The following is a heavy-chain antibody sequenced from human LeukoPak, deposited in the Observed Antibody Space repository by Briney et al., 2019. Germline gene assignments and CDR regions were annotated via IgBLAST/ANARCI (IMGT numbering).Heavy chain of an antibody. D-gene: IGHD3-16*01. CDR3: TWGTSSTKIDY. CDR2: ITLSDSSA. Sequence: GESLKISCQGFEKSLIYHWISWVRPMPGKGLAWMGKITLSDSSATYSPSFQGHVTILIDKSIDTAYLEWSNLKASDTAMYYCTWGTSSTKIDYWGQGTVVTVSS. J-gene: IGHJ4*02. CDR1: EKSLIYHW. V-gene: IGHV5-10-1*01.